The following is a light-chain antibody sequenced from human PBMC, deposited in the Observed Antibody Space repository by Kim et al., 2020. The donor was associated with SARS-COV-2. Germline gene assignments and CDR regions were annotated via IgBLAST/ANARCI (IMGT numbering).Light chain of an antibody. J-gene: IGLJ1*01. CDR3: SSYTRSTTNYV. V-gene: IGLV2-14*03. Sequence: PITLSGTGTRCAVGGYNFVSWYQQHPGKAPNLIIYAVSNRPSGVSNRFSGSKSGNTASLTISGLQAEDEADYYCSSYTRSTTNYVFGTGTKVTVL. CDR2: AVS. CDR1: RCAVGGYNF.